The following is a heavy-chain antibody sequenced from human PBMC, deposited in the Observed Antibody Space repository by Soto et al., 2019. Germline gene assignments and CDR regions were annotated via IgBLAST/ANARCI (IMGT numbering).Heavy chain of an antibody. J-gene: IGHJ4*02. Sequence: QVQLQQWGAGLLKPSETLSLPCAVYGGSFSGYYWSWIRQPPGKGLEWIGEINHSGSTNYNPSLKSRFTISVDTSKNQFSLKLSSVTAADTAVYYCARNRIPMVRGVIIGSYYFDYWGQGTLVTVSS. D-gene: IGHD3-10*01. V-gene: IGHV4-34*01. CDR3: ARNRIPMVRGVIIGSYYFDY. CDR2: INHSGST. CDR1: GGSFSGYY.